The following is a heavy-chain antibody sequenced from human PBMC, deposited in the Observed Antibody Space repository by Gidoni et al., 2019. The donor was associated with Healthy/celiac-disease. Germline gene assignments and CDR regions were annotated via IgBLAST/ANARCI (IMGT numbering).Heavy chain of an antibody. Sequence: QVQLVESGGGVVQPGRSLRLSCAASGFTFSSYAMHWVRPAPGKGLEWVAVISYDGSNKYYADSVKGRFTISRDNSKNTLYLQMNSLRAEDTAVYYCARDRYSSSSSYYYYYYMDVWGKGTTVTVSS. V-gene: IGHV3-30-3*01. D-gene: IGHD6-6*01. CDR1: GFTFSSYA. CDR2: ISYDGSNK. CDR3: ARDRYSSSSSYYYYYYMDV. J-gene: IGHJ6*03.